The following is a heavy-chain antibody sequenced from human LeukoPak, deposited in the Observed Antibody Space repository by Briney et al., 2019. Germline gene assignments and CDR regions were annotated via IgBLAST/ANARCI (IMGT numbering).Heavy chain of an antibody. D-gene: IGHD4-23*01. J-gene: IGHJ4*02. CDR3: ARIKRIMEPGTVGPDS. CDR1: GYTFSSYD. V-gene: IGHV1-8*01. Sequence: ASVKVSCKASGYTFSSYDINWVRQAAGQGLEWMGWMNPNSGHAGYTQKFQGRVTMTSDNAISTVYMEISSLRSDDAAVYYCARIKRIMEPGTVGPDSWGQGTLVTVSS. CDR2: MNPNSGHA.